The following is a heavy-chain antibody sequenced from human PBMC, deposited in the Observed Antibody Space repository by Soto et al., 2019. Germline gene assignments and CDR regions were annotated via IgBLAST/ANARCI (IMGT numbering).Heavy chain of an antibody. J-gene: IGHJ3*02. Sequence: ASVKVSCKASGYTFTSYGISWVRQAPGQGLEWMGWISAYNGNTNYAQKLQGRVTMTTDTSTSTAYMELRSLRSDDTAVYYCARDREDTMMRETTDAFDIWGQGTMVTVSS. CDR2: ISAYNGNT. D-gene: IGHD3-22*01. V-gene: IGHV1-18*01. CDR1: GYTFTSYG. CDR3: ARDREDTMMRETTDAFDI.